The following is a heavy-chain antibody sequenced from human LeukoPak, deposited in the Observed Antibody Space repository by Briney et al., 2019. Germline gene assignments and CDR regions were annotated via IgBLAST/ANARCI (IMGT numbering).Heavy chain of an antibody. D-gene: IGHD6-19*01. V-gene: IGHV3-64*01. J-gene: IGHJ4*02. CDR2: ISSNGGST. Sequence: GGSLRLSCAVSGITFSNYGMKWVRQAPGKGLEFVSYISSNGGSTYYANSVEGRFTISRDNSNNTLYLQMGGLRPEDTAVFYCARISAGGAVAEWGQGTPVTVSS. CDR3: ARISAGGAVAE. CDR1: GITFSNYG.